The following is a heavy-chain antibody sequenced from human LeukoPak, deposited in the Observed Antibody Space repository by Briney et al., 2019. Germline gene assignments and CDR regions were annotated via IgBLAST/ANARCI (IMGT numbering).Heavy chain of an antibody. CDR1: GYTFTGYY. CDR3: ARYQPHVRYGY. CDR2: INPNSGGT. Sequence: ASVKVSCKASGYTFTGYYMRWVRQAPGQGLEWMGWINPNSGGTNYAQKFQGRVTMTRDASISTAYMELSRLRSDDTAVYYCARYQPHVRYGYWGQGTLVTVSS. J-gene: IGHJ4*02. D-gene: IGHD2-2*01. V-gene: IGHV1-2*02.